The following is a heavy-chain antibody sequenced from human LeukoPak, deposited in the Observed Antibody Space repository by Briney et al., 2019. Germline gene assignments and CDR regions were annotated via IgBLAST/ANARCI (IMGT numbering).Heavy chain of an antibody. J-gene: IGHJ4*02. D-gene: IGHD4-17*01. Sequence: GASVKVSCKASGYTFTSYGISWVRQAPGQGLEWMGWISAYNGNTNYAQKLQGRVTITTDTSTSTAYMELRSLRSGDTAVYYCARSNGDYTDTGSWGQGTLVTVSS. CDR2: ISAYNGNT. V-gene: IGHV1-18*01. CDR3: ARSNGDYTDTGS. CDR1: GYTFTSYG.